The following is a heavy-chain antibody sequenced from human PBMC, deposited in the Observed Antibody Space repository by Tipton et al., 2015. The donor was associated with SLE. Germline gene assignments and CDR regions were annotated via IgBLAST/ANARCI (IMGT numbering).Heavy chain of an antibody. CDR2: IYHSGST. J-gene: IGHJ4*02. D-gene: IGHD5-12*01. CDR3: AREGGYSGYGADY. V-gene: IGHV4-38-2*02. CDR1: GYSISSGYY. Sequence: TLSLTCAVSGYSISSGYYWGWIRQPPGKGLEWIGSIYHSGSTYYNPSLKSRVTISVDTSENQFSLKLSSVTAADTAAYYCAREGGYSGYGADYWGQGTLVTVSS.